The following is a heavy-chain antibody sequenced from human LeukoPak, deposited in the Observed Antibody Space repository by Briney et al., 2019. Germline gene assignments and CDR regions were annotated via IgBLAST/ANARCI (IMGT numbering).Heavy chain of an antibody. J-gene: IGHJ4*02. V-gene: IGHV3-23*01. D-gene: IGHD3-3*01. CDR3: ARDERLLSFLK. CDR2: ISGSGGKT. Sequence: GGSLRLSCAASGFTFSSYAMTWVRQAPGKGLEWVSAISGSGGKTYYADSVKGRFTIPRDNSKNTLYLQMNSLRAEDTAIYYCARDERLLSFLKWGQGTLVTVSS. CDR1: GFTFSSYA.